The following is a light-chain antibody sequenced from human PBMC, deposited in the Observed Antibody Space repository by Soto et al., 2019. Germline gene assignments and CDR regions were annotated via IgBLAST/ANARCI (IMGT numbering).Light chain of an antibody. CDR3: AAWDDSLSGLNWV. J-gene: IGLJ3*02. Sequence: QSVLTQPPSASGTPGQRVTISCSGSSSNIGSNYVYWYQQLPGMAPKLLIYRNNQRPSGVPDRFSGSKSGTSASLAISGLRSEDEADYYCAAWDDSLSGLNWVFGGGTKVTVL. CDR1: SSNIGSNY. CDR2: RNN. V-gene: IGLV1-47*01.